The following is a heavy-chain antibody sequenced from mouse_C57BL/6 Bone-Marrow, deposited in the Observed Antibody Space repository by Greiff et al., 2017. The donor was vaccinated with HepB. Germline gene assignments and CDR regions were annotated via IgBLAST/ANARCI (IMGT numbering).Heavy chain of an antibody. CDR3: ARIVITTVVATRWYFDV. CDR2: IWTGGGT. D-gene: IGHD1-1*01. CDR1: GFSLTSYA. J-gene: IGHJ1*03. Sequence: QVQLKESGPGLVAPSQSLSITCTVSGFSLTSYAISWVRQPPGKGLEWLGVIWTGGGTNYNSALKSRLSISKDNSKSQVFLKMNSLQTDDTARYYCARIVITTVVATRWYFDVWGTGTTVTVSS. V-gene: IGHV2-9-1*01.